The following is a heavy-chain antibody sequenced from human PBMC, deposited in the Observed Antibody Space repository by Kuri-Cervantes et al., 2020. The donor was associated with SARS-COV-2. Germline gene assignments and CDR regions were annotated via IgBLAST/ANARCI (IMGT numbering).Heavy chain of an antibody. CDR3: ARAPVSGWGPYYYHYMDV. D-gene: IGHD6-19*01. CDR2: INPNSGGT. CDR1: GYTFTGYY. J-gene: IGHJ6*03. Sequence: SVQVSCQASGYTFTGYYMHWVRQAPGQGLEWMGWINPNSGGTNYAQKFQGRVTMTRDTSISTAYMELSRLRSGDTAVYYCARAPVSGWGPYYYHYMDVWGKGTTVTVSS. V-gene: IGHV1-2*02.